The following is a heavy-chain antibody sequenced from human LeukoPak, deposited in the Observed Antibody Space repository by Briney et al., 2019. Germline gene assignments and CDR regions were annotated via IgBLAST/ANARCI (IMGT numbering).Heavy chain of an antibody. CDR1: GFTVSSNY. CDR3: ARGGYYDFWSGYEHFDY. V-gene: IGHV3-53*01. D-gene: IGHD3-3*01. CDR2: IYSGGST. Sequence: GGSLRLSCAASGFTVSSNYMSWVRQAPGKGLEWVSVIYSGGSTYYADSVKGRFTISRDNSKNTLYLQMNSLRAEDTAVYYCARGGYYDFWSGYEHFDYWGQGTLDTVSS. J-gene: IGHJ4*02.